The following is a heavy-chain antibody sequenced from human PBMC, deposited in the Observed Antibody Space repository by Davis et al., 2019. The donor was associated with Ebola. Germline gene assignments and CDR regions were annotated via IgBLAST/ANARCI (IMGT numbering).Heavy chain of an antibody. Sequence: MPSETLSLTCAVYGGFFSGYWSWIRQTPGKGLEWIGEINESGSTNYNPSLKSRVTISVDTSKNQFSLKLSSVTAADTAVYYCARGRDFWSAWGQGTLVTVSS. V-gene: IGHV4-34*01. D-gene: IGHD3-3*01. CDR1: GGFFSGY. J-gene: IGHJ5*02. CDR2: INESGST. CDR3: ARGRDFWSA.